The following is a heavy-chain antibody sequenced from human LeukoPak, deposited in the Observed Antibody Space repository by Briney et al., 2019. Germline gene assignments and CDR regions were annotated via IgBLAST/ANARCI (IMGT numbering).Heavy chain of an antibody. V-gene: IGHV3-23*01. J-gene: IGHJ4*02. CDR2: ISGSGGST. Sequence: GGSLRLSCAASGFTFSNYGMNWVRQAPGKGLEWVSAISGSGGSTYYADSVKGRFTISRDNSKNTLYLQMNSLRAEDTAVYYCAKWDSSGYLRYFDYWGQGTLVTVSS. CDR1: GFTFSNYG. D-gene: IGHD3-22*01. CDR3: AKWDSSGYLRYFDY.